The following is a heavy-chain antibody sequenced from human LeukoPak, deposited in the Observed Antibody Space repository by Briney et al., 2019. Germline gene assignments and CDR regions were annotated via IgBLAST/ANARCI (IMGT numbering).Heavy chain of an antibody. CDR3: ARHGGYYDSSGVSWFAP. D-gene: IGHD3-22*01. V-gene: IGHV4-39*01. CDR1: GGSISSTTHH. CDR2: VYYSGST. Sequence: PSETLSLTCTVSGGSISSTTHHWAWIRQPPGQGLEWIGSVYYSGSTHYNPSLKSRVTISVDPSNYHFSLTLSSVTAADTAVYYCARHGGYYDSSGVSWFAPWGQGTLVTVSS. J-gene: IGHJ5*02.